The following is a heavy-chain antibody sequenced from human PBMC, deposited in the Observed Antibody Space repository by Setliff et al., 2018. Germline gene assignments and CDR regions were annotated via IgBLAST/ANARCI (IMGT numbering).Heavy chain of an antibody. D-gene: IGHD3-3*01. Sequence: SETLSLTCSVSGGAVSGDYWTWIRQPPGEGLEYIGYINYSGSTNYNPSLKSRVTISGDTSKNQVSLRLSSVTAADTAVYCCVRMSGFLYMDVWGKGTTVTVSS. V-gene: IGHV4-59*08. J-gene: IGHJ6*03. CDR2: INYSGST. CDR3: VRMSGFLYMDV. CDR1: GGAVSGDY.